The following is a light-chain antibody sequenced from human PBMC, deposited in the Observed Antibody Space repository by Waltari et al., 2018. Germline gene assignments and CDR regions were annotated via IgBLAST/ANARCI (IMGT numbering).Light chain of an antibody. Sequence: QTVVTQEPSLSVSPGGTVTLTCALSSGSVSSTSYPTWYQQTPGQPPRTLVYKGISRPSGVPRRFSGAILGNTAALTITGAQADDESDYYCSMYMGSGVWVFGGGTKLTVL. CDR1: SGSVSSTSY. J-gene: IGLJ3*02. CDR2: KGI. V-gene: IGLV8-61*01. CDR3: SMYMGSGVWV.